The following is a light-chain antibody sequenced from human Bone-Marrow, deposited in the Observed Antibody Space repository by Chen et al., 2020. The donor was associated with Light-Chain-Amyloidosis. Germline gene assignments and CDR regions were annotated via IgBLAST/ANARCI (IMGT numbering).Light chain of an antibody. CDR3: QSYDSSLSASNWV. CDR1: SPNTGAGYD. V-gene: IGLV1-40*01. J-gene: IGLJ3*02. Sequence: QPVLTQPPSVSGAPGQRVTIPCPGSSPNTGAGYDVHWYQQPPGTAPKLLIYGNSNRPSGVPDRFSGSKSGTSASLAITGLQAEDEADYYCQSYDSSLSASNWVFGGGTKLTVL. CDR2: GNS.